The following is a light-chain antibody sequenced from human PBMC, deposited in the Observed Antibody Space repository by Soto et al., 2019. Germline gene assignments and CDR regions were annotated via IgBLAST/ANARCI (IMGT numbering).Light chain of an antibody. J-gene: IGKJ4*01. V-gene: IGKV3-15*01. CDR2: GVS. CDR3: QQYNNWPLT. Sequence: ILSLSPGERATLSCRASQSVSSYLAWYQQKPGQAPRLLIYGVSTRATGIPARFSGSGSGTEFTLTISSLQSEDFAVYYCQQYNNWPLTFGGGTKVDIK. CDR1: QSVSSY.